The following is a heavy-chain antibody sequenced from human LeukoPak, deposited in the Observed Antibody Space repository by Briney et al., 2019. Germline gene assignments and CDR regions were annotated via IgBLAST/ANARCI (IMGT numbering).Heavy chain of an antibody. Sequence: SETPFLPCNGSDYSISISKGYYLGWIPPPPRKGLGWSGGNNHSGRTNYNPSLKSRVTISVDTSKNQFSLKVTSVTAADTAVYYCARTETNTSWSPDFDSRGQGTLVTVSS. V-gene: IGHV4-38-2*02. CDR2: NNHSGRT. CDR1: DYSISISKGYY. D-gene: IGHD2-2*01. CDR3: ARTETNTSWSPDFDS. J-gene: IGHJ4*02.